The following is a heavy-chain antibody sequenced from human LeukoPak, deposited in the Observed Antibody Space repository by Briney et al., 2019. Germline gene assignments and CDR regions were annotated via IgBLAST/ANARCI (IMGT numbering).Heavy chain of an antibody. CDR1: GYTFTSYG. CDR2: ISAYNGNT. J-gene: IGHJ4*02. CDR3: AREDIVATIDGFDY. Sequence: ASVKVSCKASGYTFTSYGISWVRQAPGQGLEWMGWISAYNGNTNYAQKLQGRVTMTTDTSTSTAYMELRSLRSDDTAVYYCAREDIVATIDGFDYWGQGTLVTVSS. D-gene: IGHD5-12*01. V-gene: IGHV1-18*01.